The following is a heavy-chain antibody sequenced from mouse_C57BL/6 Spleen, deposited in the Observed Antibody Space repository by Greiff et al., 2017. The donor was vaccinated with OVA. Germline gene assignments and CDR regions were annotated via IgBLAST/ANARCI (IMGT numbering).Heavy chain of an antibody. CDR3: ARGYYYGSSTGYFDV. Sequence: EVQRVESEGGLVQPGSSMKLSCTASGFTFSDYYMAWVRQVPEKGLEWVANINYDGSSTYYLDSLKSRFIISRDNAKNILYLQMSSLKSEDTATYYCARGYYYGSSTGYFDVWGTGTTVTVSS. J-gene: IGHJ1*03. CDR2: INYDGSST. CDR1: GFTFSDYY. D-gene: IGHD1-1*01. V-gene: IGHV5-16*01.